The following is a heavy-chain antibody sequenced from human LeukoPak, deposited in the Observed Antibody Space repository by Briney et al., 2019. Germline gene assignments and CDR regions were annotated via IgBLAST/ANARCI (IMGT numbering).Heavy chain of an antibody. CDR3: ARGRSSSGWYPNPNFDY. V-gene: IGHV4-34*01. D-gene: IGHD6-19*01. J-gene: IGHJ4*02. CDR2: INHSGRP. CDR1: DGSFSGYY. Sequence: SETLSHTCAVYDGSFSGYYWSWIRQPPGKGLEWIGEINHSGRPNYNASLKSRVTISEDTSKNQFSLKLSSVTAADTAVYYCARGRSSSGWYPNPNFDYWGQGTLVTVSS.